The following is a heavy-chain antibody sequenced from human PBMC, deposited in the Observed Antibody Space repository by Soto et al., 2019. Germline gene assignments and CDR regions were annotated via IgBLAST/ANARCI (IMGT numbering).Heavy chain of an antibody. V-gene: IGHV4-31*03. CDR3: ARGRSGYGSFDI. CDR2: IYYSGNT. D-gene: IGHD3-10*01. CDR1: GGSISSGGYY. Sequence: SETLSLTCTVSGGSISSGGYYWSWIRQHPGKGLEWIGYIYYSGNTYYNPSLKGRLTISADTSKSQFSLNLNSVTAADTAVYYCARGRSGYGSFDIWGQGTLVTVSS. J-gene: IGHJ3*02.